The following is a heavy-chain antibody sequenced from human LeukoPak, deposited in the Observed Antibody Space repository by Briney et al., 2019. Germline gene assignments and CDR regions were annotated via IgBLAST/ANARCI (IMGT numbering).Heavy chain of an antibody. J-gene: IGHJ4*02. CDR1: GFSFSIYG. V-gene: IGHV3-30*18. CDR2: ISEDGKNK. D-gene: IGHD3-9*01. Sequence: GRSLRLSCAASGFSFSIYGMHWVRQAPGKGLEWVAVISEDGKNKYYADSVKGRFTISRDNSKNTLYLQMNSLRAEDTAVYYCAKDGDDWAGGNWGQGTLVTVSS. CDR3: AKDGDDWAGGN.